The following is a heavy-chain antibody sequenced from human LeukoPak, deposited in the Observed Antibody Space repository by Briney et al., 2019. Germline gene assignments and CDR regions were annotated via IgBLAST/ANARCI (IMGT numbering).Heavy chain of an antibody. V-gene: IGHV4-39*01. J-gene: IGHJ4*02. D-gene: IGHD3-22*01. CDR1: GGSISSSSYY. CDR2: IYYSGST. CDR3: ARVGYYDSSGSNGDY. Sequence: PSETLSLTCTVSGGSISSSSYYWGWIRQPPGKGLEWIGSIYYSGSTYYNPSLKSRVTISVDTSKNQFSLKLSSVTAADTAVYYCARVGYYDSSGSNGDYWGQGTLVTVSS.